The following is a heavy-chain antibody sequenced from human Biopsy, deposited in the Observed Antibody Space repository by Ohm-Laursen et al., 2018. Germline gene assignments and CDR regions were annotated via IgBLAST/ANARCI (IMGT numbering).Heavy chain of an antibody. CDR3: ARRGSGGRSLDY. CDR2: ISNSGNT. J-gene: IGHJ4*02. D-gene: IGHD2-15*01. Sequence: GTLSLTCTVSGDSINSSYWSWIRQAPGKGLEWIGFISNSGNTNYNPSLKSRVTISADTSKNQFSLKLGSVTVADTAVFYCARRGSGGRSLDYWGQGSLVTVSS. CDR1: GDSINSSY. V-gene: IGHV4-59*08.